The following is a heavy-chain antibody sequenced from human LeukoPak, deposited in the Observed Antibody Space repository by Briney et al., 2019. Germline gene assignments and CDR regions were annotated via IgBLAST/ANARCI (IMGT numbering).Heavy chain of an antibody. J-gene: IGHJ6*03. V-gene: IGHV1-8*01. CDR2: MKPNSGNT. CDR3: ARASGWYYTIYYYYYYMDV. CDR1: GYTFTSYD. D-gene: IGHD6-19*01. Sequence: GASVKVSCKASGYTFTSYDIDWVRRATGQGLEWMGWMKPNSGNTGYAQKFQGRVTMTRNTSISTAYMELSSLRSEDTAVYYCARASGWYYTIYYYYYYMDVWGKGTTVTISS.